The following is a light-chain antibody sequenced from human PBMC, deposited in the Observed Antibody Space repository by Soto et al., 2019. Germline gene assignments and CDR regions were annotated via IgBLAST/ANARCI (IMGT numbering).Light chain of an antibody. CDR1: QSVSTN. CDR3: QQYNNWPPIT. J-gene: IGKJ5*01. CDR2: GAS. V-gene: IGKV3-15*01. Sequence: EIVLTQSPGTLSVSPGERATLSCRASQSVSTNLAWYQQRPGQAPRLLIYGASTRATGIPARFSGSGSGTEFTLTISSLQSEDVAVYYRQQYNNWPPITFGQGTQLEIK.